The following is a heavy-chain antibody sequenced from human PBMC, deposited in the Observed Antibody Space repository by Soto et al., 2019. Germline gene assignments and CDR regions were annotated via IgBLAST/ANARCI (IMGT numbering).Heavy chain of an antibody. D-gene: IGHD5-18*01. Sequence: EVQLVESGGGLVKPGGSLRLSCAASGITLSNAWMTWVRQAPGKGLEWVGRIKSKADGSTTEYGSPVKDRFIISRDDSQNALDLQMHSLKAEDTAVYYCTTPSPGRHGYGYWGQGTLVTVSS. J-gene: IGHJ4*02. CDR1: GITLSNAW. V-gene: IGHV3-15*01. CDR2: IKSKADGSTT. CDR3: TTPSPGRHGYGY.